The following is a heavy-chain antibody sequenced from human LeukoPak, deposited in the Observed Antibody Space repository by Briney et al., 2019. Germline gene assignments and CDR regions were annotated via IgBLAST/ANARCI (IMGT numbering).Heavy chain of an antibody. J-gene: IGHJ4*02. Sequence: GSLRLSCAASGFTFSTYSINWVRQPPGKGLEWIGNIYYSGSTYYNPSLKRRVTISVDTSKNQFSLWLSSVTAADTAVYYCARLETYDSTLDYWGQGTLVTVSS. V-gene: IGHV4-39*01. CDR3: ARLETYDSTLDY. CDR1: GFTFSTYSIN. CDR2: IYYSGST. D-gene: IGHD3-22*01.